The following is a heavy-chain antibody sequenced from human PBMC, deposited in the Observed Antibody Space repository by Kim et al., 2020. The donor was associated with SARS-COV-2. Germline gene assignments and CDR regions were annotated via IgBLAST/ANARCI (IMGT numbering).Heavy chain of an antibody. CDR2: ISSSSSTI. CDR1: GFTFSSYS. D-gene: IGHD3-3*01. CDR3: ARSRYATIFGVVTLDYYYYYGMDV. J-gene: IGHJ6*02. Sequence: GGSLRLSCAASGFTFSSYSMNWVRQAPGKGLEWVSYISSSSSTIYYADSVKGRFTISRDNAKNSLYLQMNSLRDEDTAVYYCARSRYATIFGVVTLDYYYYYGMDVWGQGTTVTVSS. V-gene: IGHV3-48*02.